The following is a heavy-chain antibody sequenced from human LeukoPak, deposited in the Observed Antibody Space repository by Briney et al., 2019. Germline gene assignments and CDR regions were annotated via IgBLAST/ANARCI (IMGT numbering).Heavy chain of an antibody. V-gene: IGHV1-3*03. D-gene: IGHD2-2*01. CDR3: ARDGCSSTSCPSHYYYYYMDV. J-gene: IGHJ6*03. CDR2: INAGNGNT. Sequence: ASVKVSRKASGYTFTSYAMHWVRQAPGQRLEWMGWINAGNGNTKYSQEFQGRVTITRDTSASTAYMELSSLRSEDMAVYYCARDGCSSTSCPSHYYYYYMDVWGKGTTVTVSS. CDR1: GYTFTSYA.